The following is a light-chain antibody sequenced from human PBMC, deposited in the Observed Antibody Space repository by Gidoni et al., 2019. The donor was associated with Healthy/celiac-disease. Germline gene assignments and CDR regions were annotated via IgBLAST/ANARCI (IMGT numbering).Light chain of an antibody. J-gene: IGLJ3*02. CDR1: SPNTGSNY. CDR3: EAWDDSLSGAV. CDR2: RNN. Sequence: QSVLTQPPSASGSTGQGVTIPCSGSSPNTGSNYVYWYQQLPGTAPKLLIYRNNQRPSGVPDRFSGSKSGTSASLAISGLRAEDEADYYCEAWDDSLSGAVFGGGTKLTVL. V-gene: IGLV1-47*01.